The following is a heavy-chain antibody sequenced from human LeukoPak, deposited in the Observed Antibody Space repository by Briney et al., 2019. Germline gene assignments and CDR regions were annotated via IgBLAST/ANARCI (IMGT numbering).Heavy chain of an antibody. Sequence: GGSLRLSWAASGFTVSSNYMSWVRQAPGKGLEWVSSISSSSSYIYYADSVKGRFTISRDNAKNSLYLQMNSLRAEDTAVYYCAREYYDAFDIWGQGTMVTVSS. D-gene: IGHD2-8*01. J-gene: IGHJ3*02. CDR1: GFTVSSNY. CDR2: ISSSSSYI. V-gene: IGHV3-21*01. CDR3: AREYYDAFDI.